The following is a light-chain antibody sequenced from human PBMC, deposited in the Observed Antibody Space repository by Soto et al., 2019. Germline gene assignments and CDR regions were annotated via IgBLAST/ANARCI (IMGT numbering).Light chain of an antibody. CDR2: DAS. J-gene: IGKJ4*01. Sequence: EIVLTQSPATLSLSPGERATLSCRASQSIYKDLAWYQQRSDQAPILLINDASIRATGIPAMFSGSWCGTDFTLTISSQAHDYFAVYYCQQHSTWLTFGGGTKVEIK. CDR1: QSIYKD. CDR3: QQHSTWLT. V-gene: IGKV3-11*01.